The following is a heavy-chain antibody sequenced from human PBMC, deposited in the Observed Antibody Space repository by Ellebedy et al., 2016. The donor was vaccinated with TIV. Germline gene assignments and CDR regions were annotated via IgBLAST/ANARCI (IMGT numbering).Heavy chain of an antibody. CDR1: GFTFASYA. J-gene: IGHJ1*01. CDR3: MFKGLSGRLY. D-gene: IGHD6-6*01. V-gene: IGHV3-30-3*01. CDR2: ISHDGSSQ. Sequence: GESLKISCVASGFTFASYAMHWVRQAPGKGLEWVAVISHDGSSQYYADSVKGRFTISRDNSKNTLFLQVNSLRAEDTAVYYCMFKGLSGRLYWGQGTLVTVSS.